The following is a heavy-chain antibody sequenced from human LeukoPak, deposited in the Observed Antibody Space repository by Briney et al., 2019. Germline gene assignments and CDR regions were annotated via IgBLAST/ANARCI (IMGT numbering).Heavy chain of an antibody. CDR1: GFTFSHYW. Sequence: HPGGSLRLSCAASGFTFSHYWMHWVRQAPGKGLVWVARIKSDGSRTDYADSVKGRFTIYRDNAKNTLYLQMHSLRAEDTAVYYCARGYYYDSSGYDPFGDYWGQGTLVTVSS. J-gene: IGHJ4*02. D-gene: IGHD3-22*01. V-gene: IGHV3-74*01. CDR3: ARGYYYDSSGYDPFGDY. CDR2: IKSDGSRT.